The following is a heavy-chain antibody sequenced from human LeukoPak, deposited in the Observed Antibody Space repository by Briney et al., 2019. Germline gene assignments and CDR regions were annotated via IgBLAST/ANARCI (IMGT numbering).Heavy chain of an antibody. CDR2: IYSGGST. CDR1: GLTVSSNY. Sequence: PGGSLRLSCAASGLTVSSNYMSWVRQAPGKGLEWVSVIYSGGSTYYADSVKGRFTISRDNSKNTLYLQMNSLRAEDTAVYYCASKTQADSSGYYYNYYYMDVWGKGTTVTVSS. D-gene: IGHD3-22*01. CDR3: ASKTQADSSGYYYNYYYMDV. V-gene: IGHV3-53*01. J-gene: IGHJ6*03.